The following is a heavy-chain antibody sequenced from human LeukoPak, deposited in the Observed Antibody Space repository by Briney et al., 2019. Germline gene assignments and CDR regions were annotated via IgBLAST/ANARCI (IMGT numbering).Heavy chain of an antibody. CDR3: ARRGGSGAGDNYYYYMDV. J-gene: IGHJ6*03. CDR2: IYPGDSDT. D-gene: IGHD3-10*01. CDR1: GYSFTSYW. Sequence: GEFLKISCKGSGYSFTSYWIGWVRQMPGKGLEWMGIIYPGDSDTRYSPSFQGQVTISADKSISTAYLQWSSLKASDTAMYYCARRGGSGAGDNYYYYMDVWGKGTTVTVSS. V-gene: IGHV5-51*01.